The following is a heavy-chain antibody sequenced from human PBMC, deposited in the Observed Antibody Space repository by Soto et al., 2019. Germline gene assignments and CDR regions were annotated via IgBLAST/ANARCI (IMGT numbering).Heavy chain of an antibody. D-gene: IGHD3-3*01. V-gene: IGHV4-30-4*08. CDR1: GASTVSHYH. J-gene: IGHJ4*02. Sequence: SETLSLTCSVSGASTVSHYHWTWIRRPPGKGLEWIGYIYNGGSTYYRPSLESRMHMSLDATRNHYSLRLTSVTAADTAVYFCARAPVGLDTISYFDYWGQGKLVTVSS. CDR2: IYNGGST. CDR3: ARAPVGLDTISYFDY.